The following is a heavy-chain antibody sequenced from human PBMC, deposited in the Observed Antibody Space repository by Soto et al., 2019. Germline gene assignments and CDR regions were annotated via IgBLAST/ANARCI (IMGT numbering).Heavy chain of an antibody. V-gene: IGHV4-31*03. J-gene: IGHJ4*02. CDR1: GGSISSGGYY. D-gene: IGHD2-15*01. CDR3: ARGDGRRYCSGGSCHFDY. Sequence: PSETLSLTCTVSGGSISSGGYYWSWIRQHPGKGLEWIGYIYYSGSTYYNPSLKSRVTISVDTSKNQFSLKLGSVTAADTAVYYCARGDGRRYCSGGSCHFDYWGQGTLVTVSS. CDR2: IYYSGST.